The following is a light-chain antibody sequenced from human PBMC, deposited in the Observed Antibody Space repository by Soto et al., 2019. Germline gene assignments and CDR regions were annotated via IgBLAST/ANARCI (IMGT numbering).Light chain of an antibody. V-gene: IGLV2-23*02. J-gene: IGLJ1*01. CDR3: CSYASGNNYV. Sequence: QSVLTQPASVSGSPGQSITISCTGTSSDVGNYNLVSWYQQHPGKAPKLMIYEVDKRPSGVSYHFSGSKSGNTASLTISGLKAEDEADYYCCSYASGNNYVFGTGTKVTVL. CDR1: SSDVGNYNL. CDR2: EVD.